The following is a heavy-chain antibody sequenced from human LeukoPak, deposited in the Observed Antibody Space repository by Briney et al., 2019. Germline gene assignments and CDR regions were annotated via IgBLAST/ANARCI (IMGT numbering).Heavy chain of an antibody. J-gene: IGHJ3*02. CDR2: IKQDGSES. Sequence: GGSLRLSCAASGFMFSNYWMSWVRQAPGKGLEWVANIKQDGSESRYVDSVKGRFTISRDNAKNSLYLQMNSLRAGDTAVYYCARDGGATYAFDIWGQGTMVTVSS. CDR1: GFMFSNYW. CDR3: ARDGGATYAFDI. D-gene: IGHD5-12*01. V-gene: IGHV3-7*01.